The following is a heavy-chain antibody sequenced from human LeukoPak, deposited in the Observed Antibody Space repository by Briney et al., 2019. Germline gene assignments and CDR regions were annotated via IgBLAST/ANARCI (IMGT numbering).Heavy chain of an antibody. V-gene: IGHV3-21*01. CDR2: ISSSSSYI. D-gene: IGHD3-3*01. J-gene: IGHJ4*02. CDR3: ARDLSSYYDFWSGPGKTYYFDY. CDR1: GFTFSSYS. Sequence: GGSLRLSCAASGFTFSSYSMNWVRQAPGKGLEWVSSISSSSSYIYYAESVKGRFTISRDNAKNSLYLEMNSLRAEDTAVYYCARDLSSYYDFWSGPGKTYYFDYWGQGTLVTVSS.